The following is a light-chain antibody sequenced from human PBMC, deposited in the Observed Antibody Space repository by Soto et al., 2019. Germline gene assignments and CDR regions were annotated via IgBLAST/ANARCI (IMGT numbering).Light chain of an antibody. CDR3: QQYYTPPPT. CDR2: WAS. V-gene: IGKV4-1*01. CDR1: QSVLYSSNNKNY. J-gene: IGKJ2*01. Sequence: DIVMTQSPDSLAVSVGERATINCKSSQSVLYSSNNKNYLAWYQQKAGQPPKVLIYWASTRESGVPDRFSGSGSGTDFTLTISSLQAGDVAVYYCQQYYTPPPTFGQGTKLEIK.